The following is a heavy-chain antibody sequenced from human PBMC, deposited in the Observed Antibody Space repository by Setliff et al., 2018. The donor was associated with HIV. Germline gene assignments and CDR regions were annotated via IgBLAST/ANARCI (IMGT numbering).Heavy chain of an antibody. V-gene: IGHV4-61*10. CDR3: ARARLLGGFLS. Sequence: SETLSLTCTVSGDSIARNTYYWSWIRQPAGKGLEWIGRIYYSGSTNYNASLKSRVAISVDTSKNEFSLKLSSVSAADTARYYCARARLLGGFLSWGRGALVTVSS. CDR1: GDSIARNTYY. CDR2: IYYSGST. J-gene: IGHJ5*02. D-gene: IGHD7-27*01.